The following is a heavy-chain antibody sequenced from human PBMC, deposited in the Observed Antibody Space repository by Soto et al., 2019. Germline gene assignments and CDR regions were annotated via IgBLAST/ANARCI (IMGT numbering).Heavy chain of an antibody. CDR2: SIPVLGVA. CDR1: GGTFTSYT. CDR3: ARDLTIQAAGTFDP. J-gene: IGHJ5*02. Sequence: QVQLVQSGAEVKKPGSSLKISCTTSGGTFTSYTISWLRQAPGQGPEWMGRSIPVLGVANSAQKYQDRVTINADTSTKTDSMELSGLNYDETAMYYCARDLTIQAAGTFDPWGQGTLVTVSS. D-gene: IGHD6-13*01. V-gene: IGHV1-69*08.